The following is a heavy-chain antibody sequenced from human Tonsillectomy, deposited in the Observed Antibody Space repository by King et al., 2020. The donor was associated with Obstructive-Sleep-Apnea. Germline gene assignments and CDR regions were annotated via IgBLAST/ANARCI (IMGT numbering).Heavy chain of an antibody. V-gene: IGHV2-5*02. CDR1: GFSLTTSGVG. D-gene: IGHD2-8*02. J-gene: IGHJ4*02. CDR3: THSRNSGGHPDYVDY. Sequence: TLKESGPTLVKPTQTLTLTCTFSGFSLTTSGVGVGWIRQPPGKALEWLALIYWDDDKHYSPSLKSRLTITKDTSKNQVLLTMTNMDPVDTATYYCTHSRNSGGHPDYVDYWGEGTLVTVSS. CDR2: IYWDDDK.